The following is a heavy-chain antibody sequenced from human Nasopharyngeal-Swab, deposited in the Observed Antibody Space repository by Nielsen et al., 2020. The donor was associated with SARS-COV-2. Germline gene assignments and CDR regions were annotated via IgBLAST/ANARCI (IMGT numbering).Heavy chain of an antibody. J-gene: IGHJ6*02. CDR2: IKEDGSAK. CDR1: GFTFSNYW. D-gene: IGHD3-3*01. Sequence: GGSLRLSCANSGFTFSNYWMSWVRQAPGKGLEWVANIKEDGSAKYYVDSVKGRFTISRDNAEKSLYLEMNSLRAEDTAVYYCARHYDFWSGYYNSHFYGMDVWGQGTTVTVSS. CDR3: ARHYDFWSGYYNSHFYGMDV. V-gene: IGHV3-7*01.